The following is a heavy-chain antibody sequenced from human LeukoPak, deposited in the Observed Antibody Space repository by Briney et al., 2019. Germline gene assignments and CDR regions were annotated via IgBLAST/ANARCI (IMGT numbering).Heavy chain of an antibody. V-gene: IGHV4-59*13. D-gene: IGHD6-19*01. J-gene: IGHJ3*02. Sequence: SETLSLTCSVSGGFIRTYYGSCIRHPPGKGLVCIGYVYYSGTSYNPSLKSRVITSVATSRNQCSLKLSSVTAADTAVYCCARVSVADHIYAFDIWGQGTMVTVSS. CDR1: GGFIRTYY. CDR3: ARVSVADHIYAFDI. CDR2: VYYSGT.